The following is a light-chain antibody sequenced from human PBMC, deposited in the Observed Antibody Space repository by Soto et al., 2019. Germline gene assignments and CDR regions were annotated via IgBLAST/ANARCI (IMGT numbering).Light chain of an antibody. CDR3: QQYHNWPPIT. V-gene: IGKV3D-15*01. CDR1: QFVSSN. CDR2: GAS. J-gene: IGKJ5*01. Sequence: EIVMTQSPVTRSVSPGEIATLSCRASQFVSSNLAWYQQKPGQAPRLLIYGASTRATGIPARFSGSGSGTEFTLTISNLQSEDFAVYFCQQYHNWPPITFGQGTRLEI.